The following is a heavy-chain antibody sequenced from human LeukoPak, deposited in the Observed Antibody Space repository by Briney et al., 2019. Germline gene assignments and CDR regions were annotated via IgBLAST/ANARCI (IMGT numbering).Heavy chain of an antibody. D-gene: IGHD2-15*01. Sequence: EASVKVSCKASGYTFTSYGISWVRQAPGQGLEWMGWISAYNGNTNYAQKLQGRVTMTTDTSTSTAYMELRSLRSDDTAVYYCARADIVVMVAADYYFDYWGQGTLVTVSS. CDR1: GYTFTSYG. V-gene: IGHV1-18*01. J-gene: IGHJ4*02. CDR2: ISAYNGNT. CDR3: ARADIVVMVAADYYFDY.